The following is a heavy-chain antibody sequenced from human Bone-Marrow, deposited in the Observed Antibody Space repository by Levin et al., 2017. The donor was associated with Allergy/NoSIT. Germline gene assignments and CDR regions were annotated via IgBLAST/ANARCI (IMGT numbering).Heavy chain of an antibody. D-gene: IGHD1-26*01. J-gene: IGHJ3*02. CDR3: ARVKWELLLGAFDI. CDR2: ISSSGSTI. V-gene: IGHV3-11*01. Sequence: PGGSLRLSCAASGFTFSDYYMSWIRQAPGKGLEWVSYISSSGSTIYYADSVKGRFTISRDNAKNSLYLQMNSLRAEDTAVYYCARVKWELLLGAFDIWGQGTMVTVSS. CDR1: GFTFSDYY.